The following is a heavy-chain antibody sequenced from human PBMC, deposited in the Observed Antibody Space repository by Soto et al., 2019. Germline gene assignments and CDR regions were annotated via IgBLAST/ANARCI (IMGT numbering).Heavy chain of an antibody. J-gene: IGHJ4*02. Sequence: GGSLRLSCAASGFAFSSYGMHWVRQAPGKGLEWVAVIWYDGSNKYYADSVKGRVTISRDNSKNTLYLQMTSLRAEDTAVYYCAREHVDTAMVPHYFDYWGQGTPVTVSS. CDR3: AREHVDTAMVPHYFDY. D-gene: IGHD5-18*01. V-gene: IGHV3-33*01. CDR2: IWYDGSNK. CDR1: GFAFSSYG.